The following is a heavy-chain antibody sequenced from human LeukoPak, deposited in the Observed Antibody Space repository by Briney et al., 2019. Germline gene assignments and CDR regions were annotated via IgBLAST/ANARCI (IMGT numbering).Heavy chain of an antibody. V-gene: IGHV4-59*08. CDR2: IYYSGST. D-gene: IGHD6-13*01. J-gene: IGHJ5*02. CDR1: GGPISSYY. CDR3: ARYIAAAGTRWFDP. Sequence: SETLSPTWTGLGGPISSYYWSWIRPPPGKGLGWSGNIYYSGSTNYNPSLKSRVTISVDTSKNKFSLRLSSVTAADTAVYYCARYIAAAGTRWFDPWGQGTLVTVSS.